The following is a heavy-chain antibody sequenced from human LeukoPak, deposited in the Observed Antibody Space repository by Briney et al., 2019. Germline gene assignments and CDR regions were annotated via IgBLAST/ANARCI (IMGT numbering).Heavy chain of an antibody. J-gene: IGHJ5*02. Sequence: PSETLSLTCAVSGYSISIGYYWGWIRQPPRKGLEWIGTIYHSGSTYYNPSLKSRVTISVDTPKNQFSLKLSSVTAADTAVYYCARHTFWNYVSWFDPWGQGTLVTVSS. CDR1: GYSISIGYY. D-gene: IGHD1-7*01. CDR3: ARHTFWNYVSWFDP. CDR2: IYHSGST. V-gene: IGHV4-38-2*01.